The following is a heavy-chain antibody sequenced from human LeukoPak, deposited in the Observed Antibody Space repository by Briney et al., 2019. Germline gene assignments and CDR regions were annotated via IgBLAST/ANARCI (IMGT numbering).Heavy chain of an antibody. Sequence: GASVKVSCKASGYTFTNYGISWVRQAPGRGLEWMGWISAYNGNTNYAQKLQGRVTMTTDTSTSTAYMELRSLRSDDTAVFYCARAPYYYDTSGYYYPFDYWGQGTLVTVSS. V-gene: IGHV1-18*01. CDR1: GYTFTNYG. CDR2: ISAYNGNT. CDR3: ARAPYYYDTSGYYYPFDY. J-gene: IGHJ4*02. D-gene: IGHD3-22*01.